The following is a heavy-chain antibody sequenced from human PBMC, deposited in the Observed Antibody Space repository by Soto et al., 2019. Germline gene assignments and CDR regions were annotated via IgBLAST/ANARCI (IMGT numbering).Heavy chain of an antibody. V-gene: IGHV3-23*01. CDR3: AKDRTFGPPLVRFDS. Sequence: GGVPRLSCGASGFTFSVYAMTWVRQAPGKGLEWVSAISGNGGSTYYADSVKGRFTISRDNSKSTLHLQMNSLRVEDTAVYYCAKDRTFGPPLVRFDSWGQGTLVTVSS. CDR1: GFTFSVYA. D-gene: IGHD6-6*01. J-gene: IGHJ4*02. CDR2: ISGNGGST.